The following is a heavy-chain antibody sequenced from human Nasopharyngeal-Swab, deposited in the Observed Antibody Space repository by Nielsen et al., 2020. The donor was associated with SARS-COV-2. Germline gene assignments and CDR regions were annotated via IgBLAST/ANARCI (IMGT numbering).Heavy chain of an antibody. CDR2: INHSGST. D-gene: IGHD3-16*02. CDR3: ARGSGHYDYVWGSYRRGYYGMDV. CDR1: GGSFSGYY. Sequence: GSLRLSCAVYGGSFSGYYWSWIRQPPGKGLEWIGEINHSGSTNYNPSLKSRVTISIDTSKNQFSLKLSSVTAADTAVFYCARGSGHYDYVWGSYRRGYYGMDVWGQGTTVTVSS. V-gene: IGHV4-34*01. J-gene: IGHJ6*02.